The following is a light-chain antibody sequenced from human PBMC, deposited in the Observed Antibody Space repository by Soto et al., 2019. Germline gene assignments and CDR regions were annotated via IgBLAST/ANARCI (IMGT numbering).Light chain of an antibody. CDR1: SSDIGAYNY. Sequence: QSVLTQPASVSGSPGQSITISCSGTSSDIGAYNYVSWHQQHPGKVPKIMIYDVSSRPSGVSNRFSGSKSGNTASLTISGLQAEDEADYYCSSYTTSKTHVFGGGTKVTVL. CDR3: SSYTTSKTHV. CDR2: DVS. V-gene: IGLV2-14*01. J-gene: IGLJ1*01.